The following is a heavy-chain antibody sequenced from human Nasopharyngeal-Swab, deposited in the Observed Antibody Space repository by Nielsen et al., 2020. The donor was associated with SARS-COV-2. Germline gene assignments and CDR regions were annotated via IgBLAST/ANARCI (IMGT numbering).Heavy chain of an antibody. V-gene: IGHV1-69*13. CDR3: AGPGCSSTSCYEGYYYGMDV. J-gene: IGHJ6*02. D-gene: IGHD2-2*01. CDR2: IIPIFGTA. Sequence: SVKVSCKASGGTFNSYAISWVRQAPGQGLEWMGGIIPIFGTANYAQKFQGRVTITADESTSTAYMELSSLRSEDTAVYYCAGPGCSSTSCYEGYYYGMDVWGQGTTVTVSS. CDR1: GGTFNSYA.